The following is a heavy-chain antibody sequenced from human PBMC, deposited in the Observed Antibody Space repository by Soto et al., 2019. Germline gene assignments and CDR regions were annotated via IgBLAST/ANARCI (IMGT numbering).Heavy chain of an antibody. V-gene: IGHV3-7*01. CDR2: IKHDGSEK. D-gene: IGHD2-15*01. J-gene: IGHJ4*02. CDR3: ARDYLYCSGGRCYPNY. CDR1: GFTFSNYW. Sequence: GGSLILSCAASGFTFSNYWMTWVRQAPGKGLEWVANIKHDGSEKYYVDSVKGRFTISRDNAKNSLYLQMSSLRVEDTAVYYCARDYLYCSGGRCYPNYWGQGTLVTVSS.